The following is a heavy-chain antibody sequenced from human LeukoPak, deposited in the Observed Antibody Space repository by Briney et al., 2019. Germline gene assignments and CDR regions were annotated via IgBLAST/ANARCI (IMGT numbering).Heavy chain of an antibody. D-gene: IGHD3-10*01. V-gene: IGHV3-23*01. CDR2: ISGSGGST. CDR3: ARGPYASGTYGRRGWVHYMDV. Sequence: GGSLRLSCAASGFTFSSYSMNWVRQAPVKGLEWVSIISGSGGSTYYADSVKGRFTISRDNSKNTLYLQMNSLRAEDTAVYYCARGPYASGTYGRRGWVHYMDVWGKGTTVTISS. CDR1: GFTFSSYS. J-gene: IGHJ6*03.